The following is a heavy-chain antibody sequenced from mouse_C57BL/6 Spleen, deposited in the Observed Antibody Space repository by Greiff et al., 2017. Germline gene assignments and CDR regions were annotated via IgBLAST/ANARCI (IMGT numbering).Heavy chain of an antibody. V-gene: IGHV1-18*01. CDR1: GYTFTDYN. D-gene: IGHD1-1*01. CDR2: INPNNGGT. J-gene: IGHJ4*01. CDR3: ARPYGSSPYYAMDY. Sequence: EVQLQQSGPELVKPGASVKIPCKASGYTFTDYNMDWVKQSHGKSLEWIGDINPNNGGTIYNQKFKGKATLTVDKSSSTAYMELRSLTSEDTAVYYCARPYGSSPYYAMDYWGQGTSVTVSS.